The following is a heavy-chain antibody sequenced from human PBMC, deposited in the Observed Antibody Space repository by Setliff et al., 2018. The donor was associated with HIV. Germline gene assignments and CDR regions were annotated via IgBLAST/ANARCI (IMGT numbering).Heavy chain of an antibody. CDR3: ARPALGIGGGAMFDS. J-gene: IGHJ4*02. CDR1: SGSISSTYY. CDR2: VHFSGST. Sequence: PSETLSLTCSVSSGSISSTYYWGWIRQPPGKGLEWIGNVHFSGSTYYNPSLKSRVTIHVATSQRQFFLSLSSVTAADTAVYYCARPALGIGGGAMFDSWGQGTLVTVSS. V-gene: IGHV4-39*01. D-gene: IGHD3-3*01.